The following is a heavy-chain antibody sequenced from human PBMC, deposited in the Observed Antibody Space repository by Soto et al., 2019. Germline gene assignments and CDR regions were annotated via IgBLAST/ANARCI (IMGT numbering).Heavy chain of an antibody. CDR3: AKDSRIAVAGTGHAFDI. J-gene: IGHJ3*02. V-gene: IGHV3-30*18. Sequence: PGGSLRLSCSASGFTVSIYGMHWVRQAPGKGLEWVAVISYDGSNKYYADSVKGRFTISRDNSKNTLYLQMNSLRAEDTAVYYCAKDSRIAVAGTGHAFDIWGQGTMVTV. D-gene: IGHD6-19*01. CDR1: GFTVSIYG. CDR2: ISYDGSNK.